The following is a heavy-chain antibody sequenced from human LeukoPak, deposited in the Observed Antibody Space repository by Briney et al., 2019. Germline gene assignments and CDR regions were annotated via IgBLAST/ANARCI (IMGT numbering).Heavy chain of an antibody. CDR2: IHNSGST. J-gene: IGHJ4*02. V-gene: IGHV4-4*07. D-gene: IGHD4-11*01. Sequence: SETLSLTCTVSGGSINSYYWNWIRQHAGTGLEWIGRIHNSGSTNYNPSLKSPVTMSVDTSKNQLSLKLPSVTAPDTAVYYCARELDSSLSHWGPGTLVTVSS. CDR1: GGSINSYY. CDR3: ARELDSSLSH.